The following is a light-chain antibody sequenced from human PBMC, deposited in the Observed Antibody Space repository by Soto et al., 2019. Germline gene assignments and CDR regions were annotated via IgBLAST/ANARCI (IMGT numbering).Light chain of an antibody. Sequence: EIVLTQSPGTLSLSPGERATLSCRASQSVSSSYLAWYQQKPGQAPRLLIYGASSRATGIPDRFSGSGSGTDFTLTISRLEPEDFAVYYCQQYGSSPPNTFGPGTKVDSK. CDR2: GAS. CDR1: QSVSSSY. CDR3: QQYGSSPPNT. V-gene: IGKV3-20*01. J-gene: IGKJ3*01.